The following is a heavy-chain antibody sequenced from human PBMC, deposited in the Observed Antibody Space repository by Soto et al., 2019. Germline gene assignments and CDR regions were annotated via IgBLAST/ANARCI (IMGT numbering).Heavy chain of an antibody. V-gene: IGHV2-5*02. CDR3: AHAYGGTSWPNDVFDV. D-gene: IGHD2-2*01. CDR1: GFSLSADGVG. Sequence: QITLKESGPTLVKPTQTLTLTCTFSGFSLSADGVGVGWIRQPPGKALEWLALIYWDDDQRYSPSLKTRLTITKDTSNNQVVLTMTNMDPVDTATYYCAHAYGGTSWPNDVFDVWGQGTVVTVSS. J-gene: IGHJ3*01. CDR2: IYWDDDQ.